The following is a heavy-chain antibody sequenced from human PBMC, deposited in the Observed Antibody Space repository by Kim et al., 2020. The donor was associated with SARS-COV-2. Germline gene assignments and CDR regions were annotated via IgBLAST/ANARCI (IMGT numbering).Heavy chain of an antibody. V-gene: IGHV4-39*01. J-gene: IGHJ6*02. CDR3: AKVSPGDYYYYGMDV. D-gene: IGHD3-10*01. Sequence: SETLSLTCTVSGGSISSSSYYWGWIRQPPGKGLEWIGSIYYSGSTYYNPSLKSRVTISIDTSKNQFSLKLSSVTAADTAVYYCAKVSPGDYYYYGMDVWGQGTTVTVSS. CDR1: GGSISSSSYY. CDR2: IYYSGST.